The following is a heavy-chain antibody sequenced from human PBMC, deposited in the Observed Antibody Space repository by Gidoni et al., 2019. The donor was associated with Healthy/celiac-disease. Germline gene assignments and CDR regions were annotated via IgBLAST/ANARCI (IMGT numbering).Heavy chain of an antibody. J-gene: IGHJ4*02. CDR1: GGSISSSNW. D-gene: IGHD1-1*01. CDR2: IYHRGST. V-gene: IGHV4-4*02. CDR3: ARDPGTAPDYYFDY. Sequence: QVQLQESGPGLVKPSGTLSLTCAVAGGSISSSNWWSWVRQPPGKGLEWIGAIYHRGSTNYNPSLKSRVTISVDKSKNPFSLKLSSVTAADTAVYYCARDPGTAPDYYFDYWGQGTLVTVSS.